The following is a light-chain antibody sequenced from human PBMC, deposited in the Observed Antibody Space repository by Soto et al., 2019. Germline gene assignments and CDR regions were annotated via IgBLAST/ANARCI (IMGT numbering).Light chain of an antibody. J-gene: IGKJ4*01. CDR1: QSVSSN. CDR2: VAS. V-gene: IGKV3D-15*01. Sequence: ETVMTQSPGTLSVSPGESATLSCGTSQSVSSNLAWYQQKPGQAPRLLIYVASTRATGIPARFSGSGSGTEFTLTISYLRPEDSAVYFCQQYHDWVTFGGGTRLEI. CDR3: QQYHDWVT.